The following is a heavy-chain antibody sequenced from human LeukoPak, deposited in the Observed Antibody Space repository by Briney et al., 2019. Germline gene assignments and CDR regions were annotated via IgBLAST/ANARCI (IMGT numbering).Heavy chain of an antibody. CDR2: IYHSGST. CDR1: GGSISSSNW. J-gene: IGHJ3*02. V-gene: IGHV4-4*02. Sequence: PSETLSLTCAVSGGSISSSNWWSWVRQPPGKGLEWIGEIYHSGSTNYNPSLKSRVTISVDKSKNQFSLKLSSVTAADTAVYYCAATYYYGSGSLAAFDIWGQGTMVTVSS. CDR3: AATYYYGSGSLAAFDI. D-gene: IGHD3-10*01.